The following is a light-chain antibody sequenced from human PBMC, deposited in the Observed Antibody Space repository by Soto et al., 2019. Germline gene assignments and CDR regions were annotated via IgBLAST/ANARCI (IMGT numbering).Light chain of an antibody. CDR2: GAS. V-gene: IGKV3-20*01. CDR3: QQYGSSPPLT. J-gene: IGKJ4*01. CDR1: QRVSNY. Sequence: THSPFTLSLSAGDTATLSCSASQRVSNYLAWYQQKPGQAPRLVIYGASSRATGIPDRFSGSGSGTDFILTISRLEPEDFAVYYCQQYGSSPPLTFGGGTKLDIK.